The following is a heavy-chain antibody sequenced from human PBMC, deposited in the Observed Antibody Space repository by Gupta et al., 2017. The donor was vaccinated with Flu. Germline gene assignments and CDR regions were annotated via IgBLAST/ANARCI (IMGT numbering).Heavy chain of an antibody. CDR1: GVTLSTYG. J-gene: IGHJ4*02. Sequence: QVQLVESGGGVVQPGRSLRLSCAASGVTLSTYGMHWVRQAPGKGLDWVAGISFDGSDKYYAASAKGRFTISRDNSKNMLFLQMNSLRAEDTAVYFCAKDRYCDDTSCPTDYWGRGTLVTVSS. CDR3: AKDRYCDDTSCPTDY. CDR2: ISFDGSDK. D-gene: IGHD2-15*01. V-gene: IGHV3-30*18.